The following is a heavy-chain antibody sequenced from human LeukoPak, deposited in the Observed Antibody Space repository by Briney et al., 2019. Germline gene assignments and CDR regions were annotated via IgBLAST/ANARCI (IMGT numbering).Heavy chain of an antibody. J-gene: IGHJ4*02. Sequence: GGSLRLSCAASGFTFSSYGMHWVRQAPGKGLEWVAVISYDGSNKYYADSVKGRFTISRDNSKNTLYLQMNSLRAEDTAVYYCAKERDGYSDYWGQGTLVTVSS. CDR2: ISYDGSNK. D-gene: IGHD5-24*01. CDR1: GFTFSSYG. CDR3: AKERDGYSDY. V-gene: IGHV3-30*18.